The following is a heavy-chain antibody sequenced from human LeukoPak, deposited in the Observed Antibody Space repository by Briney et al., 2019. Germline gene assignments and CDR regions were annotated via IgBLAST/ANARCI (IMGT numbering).Heavy chain of an antibody. V-gene: IGHV4-38-2*02. D-gene: IGHD3-3*01. CDR2: IYNSGST. CDR3: ARGPNTIFGVVISRRFDY. Sequence: SETLSLTCTVSGYSISSGYYWGWIRQPPGKGLEWIGSIYNSGSTYYNPSLKSRVTISVDTSKNQFSLKLSSVTAADTAVYYCARGPNTIFGVVISRRFDYWGQGTLVTVSS. CDR1: GYSISSGYY. J-gene: IGHJ4*02.